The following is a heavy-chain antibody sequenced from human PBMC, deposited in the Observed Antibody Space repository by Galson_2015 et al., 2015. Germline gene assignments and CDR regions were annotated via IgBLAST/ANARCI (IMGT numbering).Heavy chain of an antibody. CDR2: IYHSGST. Sequence: ISSGYYWGWIRQPPGKGLEWIGSIYHSGSTYYNPSLKSRVTISVDTSKNQFSLKLSSVTAADTAVYYCARERSRIWGSYRSAFDIWGQGTMVTVSS. CDR1: ISSGYY. CDR3: ARERSRIWGSYRSAFDI. J-gene: IGHJ3*02. D-gene: IGHD3-16*02. V-gene: IGHV4-38-2*02.